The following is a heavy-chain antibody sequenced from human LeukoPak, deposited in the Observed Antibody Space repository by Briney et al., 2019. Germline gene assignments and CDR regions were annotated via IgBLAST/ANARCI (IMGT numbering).Heavy chain of an antibody. CDR2: ISSSSSTI. J-gene: IGHJ5*02. V-gene: IGHV3-48*01. D-gene: IGHD3-10*01. CDR3: ARDYVSGSFGP. CDR1: GFTFSSYS. Sequence: GGSLRLSCAASGFTFSSYSMNWVRQAPGKGLEWVSYISSSSSTIYYADSVKGRFTISRDNAKNSLHLQMNSLRAEDTAVYYCARDYVSGSFGPWGQGTLVTVSS.